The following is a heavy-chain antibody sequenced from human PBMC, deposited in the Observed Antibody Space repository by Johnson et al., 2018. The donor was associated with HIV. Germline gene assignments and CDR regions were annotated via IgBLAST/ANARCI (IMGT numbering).Heavy chain of an antibody. CDR1: GFTFSSYG. Sequence: QVQLVESGGGVVQPGGSLSLSCAASGFTFSSYGMHWVRQAPGKGLEWVSVIYSGGSTYYADSVKGRFTISRDSSKNAVYLQMNSLRAEDTAVYYCAREPRIAAFRDAFDIWGQGTMVTVSS. D-gene: IGHD6-6*01. V-gene: IGHV3-NL1*01. CDR2: IYSGGST. CDR3: AREPRIAAFRDAFDI. J-gene: IGHJ3*02.